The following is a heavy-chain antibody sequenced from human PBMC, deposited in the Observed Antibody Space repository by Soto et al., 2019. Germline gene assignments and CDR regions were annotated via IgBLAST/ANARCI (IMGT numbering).Heavy chain of an antibody. V-gene: IGHV3-53*01. D-gene: IGHD4-17*01. CDR3: VRGDYGISGVDY. CDR1: GFTVSNNL. CDR2: IYGAGST. J-gene: IGHJ4*02. Sequence: GGSLRLSCAASGFTVSNNLMSWVRQAPGKGLEWVSVIYGAGSTFYADSVKGRFTISRDNSKNTLYLQMNSLIAEDTAIYYCVRGDYGISGVDYWGQGTLVTVSS.